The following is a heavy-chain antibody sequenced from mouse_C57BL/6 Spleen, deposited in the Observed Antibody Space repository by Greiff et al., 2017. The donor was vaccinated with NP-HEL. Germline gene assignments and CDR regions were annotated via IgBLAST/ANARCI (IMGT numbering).Heavy chain of an antibody. J-gene: IGHJ4*01. Sequence: EVQLQQSGPELVKPGASVKIPCKASGYTFTDYNMDWVKQSHGKSLEWIGDINPNNGGTIYNQKFKGKATLTVDKSSSTAYMELRSLTSEDTAVYYGARGGYGYDYYYAMDYWGQGTSVTVSS. CDR1: GYTFTDYN. CDR3: ARGGYGYDYYYAMDY. V-gene: IGHV1-18*01. CDR2: INPNNGGT. D-gene: IGHD2-2*01.